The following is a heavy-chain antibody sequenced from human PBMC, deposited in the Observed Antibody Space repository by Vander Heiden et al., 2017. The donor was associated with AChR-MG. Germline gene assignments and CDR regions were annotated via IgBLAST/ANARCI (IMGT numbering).Heavy chain of an antibody. J-gene: IGHJ4*02. CDR3: ARGRRSLGNFSTIRSLGVYYFDY. CDR1: GGSFSGYY. V-gene: IGHV4-34*01. D-gene: IGHD3-16*01. CDR2: INHSGST. Sequence: QVQLQQWGAGLLKPSETLSLTCAVYGGSFSGYYCSWIRQPPGKGLEWIGEINHSGSTNYNPSLKSRVTISVDTSKNQFSLKLSSVTAADTAVYYCARGRRSLGNFSTIRSLGVYYFDYWGQGTLVTVSS.